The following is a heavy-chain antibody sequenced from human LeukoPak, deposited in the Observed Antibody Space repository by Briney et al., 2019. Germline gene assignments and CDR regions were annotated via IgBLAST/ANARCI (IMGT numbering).Heavy chain of an antibody. CDR3: ASAQTYYYDRGSSRYAFDI. J-gene: IGHJ3*02. Sequence: GESLKISCQGSGFRFNSYWIGWVRQRPGKGLEWMGFVYPGDSETRYSPSFQGQVTISADRSFSTAYLQWRSLRASDTAIYYCASAQTYYYDRGSSRYAFDIWGQGTIVSVSS. CDR1: GFRFNSYW. V-gene: IGHV5-51*01. CDR2: VYPGDSET. D-gene: IGHD3-22*01.